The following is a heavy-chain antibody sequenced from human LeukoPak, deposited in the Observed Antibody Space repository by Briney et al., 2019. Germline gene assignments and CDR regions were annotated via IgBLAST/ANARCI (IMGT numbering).Heavy chain of an antibody. CDR3: AKIVGSGYYYESYFDY. D-gene: IGHD3-22*01. Sequence: GGSLRLSCAASAFTFSSYSMNWVRQAPGKGLEWVSSISSSSSYIYYADSVKGRFTISRDNAKNSLYLQMNSLRAEDTAVYYCAKIVGSGYYYESYFDYWGQGTLVTVSS. J-gene: IGHJ4*02. CDR2: ISSSSSYI. CDR1: AFTFSSYS. V-gene: IGHV3-21*01.